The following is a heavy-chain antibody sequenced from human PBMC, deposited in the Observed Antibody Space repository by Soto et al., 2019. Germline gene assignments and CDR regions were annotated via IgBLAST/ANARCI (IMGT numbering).Heavy chain of an antibody. CDR1: GGSISSYY. J-gene: IGHJ6*03. V-gene: IGHV4-59*08. CDR2: IYYSGST. Sequence: SETLSLTCTVSGGSISSYYWSWIRQPPGKGLEWIGYIYYSGSTNYNPSLKSRVTISVDTSKNQFSLKLSSVTAADTAVYYCARSSLLGYCSGGSSSPGYYSYMDVWGKGTTLTVSS. CDR3: ARSSLLGYCSGGSSSPGYYSYMDV. D-gene: IGHD2-15*01.